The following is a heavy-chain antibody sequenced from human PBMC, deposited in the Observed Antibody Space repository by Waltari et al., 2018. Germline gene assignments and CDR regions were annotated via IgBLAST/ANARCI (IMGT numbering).Heavy chain of an antibody. Sequence: QVQLVQSGAAVQKPGSSVKVSCKASGGTFSRYAISWVRQAPGQGLEWMGGIVPSCGTANDAQKFQGRVTITADESTSTAYMELSSLRSEDTAVYYCARSRGYSGYDYGGDFDYWGQGTLVTVSS. CDR3: ARSRGYSGYDYGGDFDY. CDR2: IVPSCGTA. D-gene: IGHD5-12*01. CDR1: GGTFSRYA. V-gene: IGHV1-69*01. J-gene: IGHJ4*02.